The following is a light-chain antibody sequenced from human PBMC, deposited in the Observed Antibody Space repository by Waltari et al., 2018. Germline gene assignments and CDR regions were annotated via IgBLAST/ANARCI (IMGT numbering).Light chain of an antibody. J-gene: IGKJ3*01. CDR3: QQYYSTIFT. V-gene: IGKV4-1*01. CDR2: WAS. CDR1: QSVLYRSSNKNF. Sequence: DIVVTQSPESLSVSLGERAIINCTSSQSVLYRSSNKNFLAWYQQKPGQPPKLLIYWASTRESGVPDRFSGSGSGTDFTLTISSLQAEDVAVYYCQQYYSTIFTFGPGTKVDIK.